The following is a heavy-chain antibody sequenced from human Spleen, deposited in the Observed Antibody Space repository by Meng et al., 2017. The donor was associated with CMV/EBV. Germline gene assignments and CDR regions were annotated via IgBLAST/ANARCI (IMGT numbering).Heavy chain of an antibody. D-gene: IGHD3-3*01. Sequence: GGSLRLSCAASGFTFDDYGMSWVRQAPGKGLEWVSAINWNGGSTDYGDSVKGRFTISRDNAKNSLYLEMNSLRVEDTALYYCARSTNYDLWSGYPGGLDVWGQGTTVTVSS. CDR2: INWNGGST. J-gene: IGHJ6*01. CDR3: ARSTNYDLWSGYPGGLDV. V-gene: IGHV3-20*04. CDR1: GFTFDDYG.